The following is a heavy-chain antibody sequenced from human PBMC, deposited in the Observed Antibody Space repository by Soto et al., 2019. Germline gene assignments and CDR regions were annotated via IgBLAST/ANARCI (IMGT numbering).Heavy chain of an antibody. CDR3: AKTLYYYETSGYQ. D-gene: IGHD3-22*01. CDR1: GFTFSSYA. J-gene: IGHJ4*02. Sequence: EVQLLESGGGLVQPGGSLRLSCAASGFTFSSYAMRWVRQAPGKGLEWVAAISGSGYSTYYADSVKGRFTISRDNSKNTLYLQMNSLRAEDTAVYYCAKTLYYYETSGYQWGQGTRVTVSS. CDR2: ISGSGYST. V-gene: IGHV3-23*01.